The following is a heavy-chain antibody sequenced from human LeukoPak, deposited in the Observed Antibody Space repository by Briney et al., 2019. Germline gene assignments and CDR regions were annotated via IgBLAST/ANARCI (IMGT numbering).Heavy chain of an antibody. J-gene: IGHJ4*02. Sequence: ASVKVSCKASGYTFTSYDINWVRQATGQGLEWMGWMNPNSGNTGYAQKFQGRVTMTRNTSISTAYMELSSLRSEDTAVYYCARDEGYDGGNSLAGTYWGQGTLVTVSS. CDR3: ARDEGYDGGNSLAGTY. V-gene: IGHV1-8*01. CDR1: GYTFTSYD. CDR2: MNPNSGNT. D-gene: IGHD4-23*01.